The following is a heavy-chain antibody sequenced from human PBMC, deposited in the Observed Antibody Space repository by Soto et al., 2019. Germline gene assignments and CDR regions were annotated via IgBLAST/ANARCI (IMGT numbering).Heavy chain of an antibody. Sequence: QVQLVESGGGVVQPGRSLRLSCAASGFTFSSYGMHWVRQAPGKGLEWVAVISYDGSNKYYADSVKGRFTISRDNSKNTLYLQMTSLRAEDTAVYYCAKGGLHYGDRHFDYWGQETLVTVSS. J-gene: IGHJ4*02. D-gene: IGHD4-17*01. CDR3: AKGGLHYGDRHFDY. CDR2: ISYDGSNK. CDR1: GFTFSSYG. V-gene: IGHV3-30*18.